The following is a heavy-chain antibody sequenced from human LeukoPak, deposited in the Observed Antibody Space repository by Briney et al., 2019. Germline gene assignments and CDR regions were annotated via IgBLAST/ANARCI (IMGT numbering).Heavy chain of an antibody. Sequence: PGGSLRLSCAASGFTFSSYSMNWVRQAPGKGLEWVSSISSSSSYIYYADSVKGRFTISRDNAKNSLYLQMNGLRAEDTAVYYCARGNAAARGFDYWGQGTLVTVSS. V-gene: IGHV3-21*01. CDR3: ARGNAAARGFDY. CDR2: ISSSSSYI. D-gene: IGHD6-13*01. CDR1: GFTFSSYS. J-gene: IGHJ4*02.